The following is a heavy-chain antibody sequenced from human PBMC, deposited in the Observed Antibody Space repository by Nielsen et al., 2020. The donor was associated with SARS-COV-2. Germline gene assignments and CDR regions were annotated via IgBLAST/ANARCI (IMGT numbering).Heavy chain of an antibody. CDR1: GFTFNSYA. Sequence: GGSLRLSCAASGFTFNSYAMDWVRRAPGRGLQWVTGVSASGGSTYYTDSVKGRFSISRDNSKNTLFLPMHSLRVEDTALYYCAKDGVVRGDALDLWGQGTMVTVSS. D-gene: IGHD3-10*01. CDR3: AKDGVVRGDALDL. CDR2: VSASGGST. J-gene: IGHJ3*01. V-gene: IGHV3-23*01.